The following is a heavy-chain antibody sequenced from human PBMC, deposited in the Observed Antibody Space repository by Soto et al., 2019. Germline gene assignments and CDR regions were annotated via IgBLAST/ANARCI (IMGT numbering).Heavy chain of an antibody. Sequence: PSETLSLTCTVSGGSISSSSYYWGWFRQPPGRGLGWIGSIYYSGSTFYNPSLKSRVTISVDTSKNQFSLKLSSVTAADTAVYYCARGYCSSFSCYWSDVWFDPWGQGALVTVSS. J-gene: IGHJ5*02. D-gene: IGHD2-2*01. CDR3: ARGYCSSFSCYWSDVWFDP. CDR1: GGSISSSSYY. CDR2: IYYSGST. V-gene: IGHV4-39*01.